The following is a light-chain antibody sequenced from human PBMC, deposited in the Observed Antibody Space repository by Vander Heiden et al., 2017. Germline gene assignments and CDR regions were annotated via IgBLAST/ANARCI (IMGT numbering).Light chain of an antibody. J-gene: IGLJ2*01. CDR1: SSDIGSYKF. Sequence: QSALTQPPSASGSPGQSVTISCTGSSSDIGSYKFVSWYQQHPGKGPNLMIYDVYKRPAGVPDRFSASKSGNTASLTVSGRQADDEADYYCSADGGNYIVIFGGGTKLTVL. CDR3: SADGGNYIVI. V-gene: IGLV2-8*01. CDR2: DVY.